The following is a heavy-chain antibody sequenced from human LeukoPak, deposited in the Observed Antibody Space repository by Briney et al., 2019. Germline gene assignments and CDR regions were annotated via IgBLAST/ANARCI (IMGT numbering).Heavy chain of an antibody. Sequence: PGGSLRLSCEASGFTFSSYWMHWVRQVPGKGLVWVSRINSDGSSTNYAESVKGRFTISRDNAKNTLYLQMNSLRAEDTAVYYCARDQRVFSYDAFDIWGQGTMVTVSS. J-gene: IGHJ3*02. CDR3: ARDQRVFSYDAFDI. CDR1: GFTFSSYW. CDR2: INSDGSST. V-gene: IGHV3-74*01. D-gene: IGHD6-6*01.